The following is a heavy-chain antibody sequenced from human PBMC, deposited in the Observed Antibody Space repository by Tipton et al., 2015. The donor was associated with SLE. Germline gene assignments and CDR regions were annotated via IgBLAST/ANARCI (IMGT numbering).Heavy chain of an antibody. CDR3: ARQEGGDRAGY. Sequence: TLSLTCTVSGGSISSSSYYWGWIRQPPGKGLEWIGGIYYSGSTYYNPSLKSRVTISVDTSKHQFSLKLSSVTAADTAVYYCARQEGGDRAGYWGQGTLVTVSS. V-gene: IGHV4-39*07. CDR2: IYYSGST. J-gene: IGHJ4*02. CDR1: GGSISSSSYY. D-gene: IGHD4-17*01.